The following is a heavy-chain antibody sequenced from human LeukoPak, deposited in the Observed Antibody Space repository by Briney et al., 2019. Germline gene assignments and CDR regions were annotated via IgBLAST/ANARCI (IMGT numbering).Heavy chain of an antibody. CDR1: GFTFSIYA. CDR3: AKEHDYTNAAPEWGFDS. CDR2: ISGSSSHT. V-gene: IGHV3-23*01. J-gene: IGHJ4*02. D-gene: IGHD2-2*02. Sequence: GGSLRLSCAASGFTFSIYAMSWVRKAPGKGLEWVSGISGSSSHTKDADCVRGRLTIYRDKSRNTLYLQLNSLRAEDTAVYYCAKEHDYTNAAPEWGFDSWGQGTLVIVSS.